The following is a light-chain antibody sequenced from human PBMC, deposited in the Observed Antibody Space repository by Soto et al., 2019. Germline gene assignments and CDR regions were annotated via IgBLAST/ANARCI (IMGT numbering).Light chain of an antibody. Sequence: QSVLTQPPSVSGAPGQRVTISCTGSSSNLGALYDVNWYQQLPGTAPKLLIYDNNNRPSGVPDRFSGSKSGTSASLAITGLQAEDEADYYCQSYDNSLSGHVVFGGGTQLTVL. V-gene: IGLV1-40*01. CDR3: QSYDNSLSGHVV. J-gene: IGLJ2*01. CDR1: SSNLGALYD. CDR2: DNN.